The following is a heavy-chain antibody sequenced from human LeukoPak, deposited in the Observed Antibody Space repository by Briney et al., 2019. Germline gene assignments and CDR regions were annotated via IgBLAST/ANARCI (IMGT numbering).Heavy chain of an antibody. CDR1: GYTFTSYY. V-gene: IGHV1-46*01. D-gene: IGHD3-22*01. J-gene: IGHJ3*02. CDR3: ARAYYYDSSGQDAFDI. Sequence: ASVKVSCKASGYTFTSYYMYWVRQAPGQGLEWMGIINPSGGSTRYAQRFQGRVTMTRNTSISTAYMELSSLRSEDTAVYYCARAYYYDSSGQDAFDIWGQGTMVTVSS. CDR2: INPSGGST.